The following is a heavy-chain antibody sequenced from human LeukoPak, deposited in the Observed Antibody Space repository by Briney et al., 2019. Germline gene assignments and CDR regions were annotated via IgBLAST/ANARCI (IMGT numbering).Heavy chain of an antibody. D-gene: IGHD3-10*01. CDR2: ISDHGGGT. Sequence: PGGSLRLSCSASGFTFSIYAMHWVRQAPGKGLEYVSAISDHGGGTYYLDSVEGRFTISRDNSKNTLYLQMTCLRPDDTAMYYCVKDSRGSGRGGNFDYWGQGTLVTVSS. CDR3: VKDSRGSGRGGNFDY. V-gene: IGHV3-64D*08. CDR1: GFTFSIYA. J-gene: IGHJ4*02.